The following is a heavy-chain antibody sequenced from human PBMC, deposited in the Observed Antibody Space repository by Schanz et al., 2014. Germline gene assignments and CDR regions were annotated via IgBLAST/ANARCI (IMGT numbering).Heavy chain of an antibody. D-gene: IGHD3-10*01. CDR1: GFSVGNKY. Sequence: EVQLVESGGGLVQPGGSLRLSCAASGFSVGNKYMNWVRQAPGKGLEWVSFIYIGGNTYYADSVKGRFTISRDNSKNTVYIQMNSLRAEDTAVYYCVRDILHRVYDSGSPWGQGTLVTVSS. J-gene: IGHJ5*02. CDR2: IYIGGNT. CDR3: VRDILHRVYDSGSP. V-gene: IGHV3-66*01.